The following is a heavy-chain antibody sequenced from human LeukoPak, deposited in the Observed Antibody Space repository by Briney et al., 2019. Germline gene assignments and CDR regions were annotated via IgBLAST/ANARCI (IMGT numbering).Heavy chain of an antibody. V-gene: IGHV4-59*01. CDR3: ARTTEGGYTYGYFYYYYMDV. CDR2: LHYSGST. Sequence: PSETLSLTCTVSGGSISSYYWSWIRQPPGKGLEWIGYLHYSGSTNYNPSLKSRVTISVDTSKNQFSLKLSSVTAADTAVYYCARTTEGGYTYGYFYYYYMDVWGKGTTVTISS. D-gene: IGHD5-18*01. J-gene: IGHJ6*03. CDR1: GGSISSYY.